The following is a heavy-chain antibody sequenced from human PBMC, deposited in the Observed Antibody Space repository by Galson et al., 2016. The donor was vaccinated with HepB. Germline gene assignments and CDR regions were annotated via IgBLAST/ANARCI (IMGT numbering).Heavy chain of an antibody. Sequence: SLRLSCAASGFTFNNYWMTWFRQTPGKGLEWVANINHHGTEQFYVDSVKGRFAISRVNAKNSLYLQMDTLRAEDTAVYYCARGTIVAPGTDYWGQGTLITVSS. D-gene: IGHD6-13*01. CDR3: ARGTIVAPGTDY. V-gene: IGHV3-7*03. CDR2: INHHGTEQ. CDR1: GFTFNNYW. J-gene: IGHJ4*02.